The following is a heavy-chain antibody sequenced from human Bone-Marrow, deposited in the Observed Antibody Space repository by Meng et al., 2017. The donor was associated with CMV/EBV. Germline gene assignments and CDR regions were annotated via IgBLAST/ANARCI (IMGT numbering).Heavy chain of an antibody. CDR3: ARASVEAPGDY. D-gene: IGHD2-15*01. J-gene: IGHJ4*02. CDR2: ISGTGRTT. Sequence: SCEASGCTFSNVGLNWVRQAPGKGLEWVSQISGTGRTTYYADSVKGRFTISRDNSKNTLYLHMSSLRADDTAMYYCARASVEAPGDYWGQGTLVTVSS. CDR1: GCTFSNVG. V-gene: IGHV3-23*01.